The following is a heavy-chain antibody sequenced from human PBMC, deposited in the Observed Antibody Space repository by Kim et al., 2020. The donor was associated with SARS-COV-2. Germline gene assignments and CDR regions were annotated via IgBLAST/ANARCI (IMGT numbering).Heavy chain of an antibody. V-gene: IGHV1-2*06. D-gene: IGHD3-10*01. CDR1: GYTFTGYY. CDR3: ARAVWFRESNYYYMDV. CDR2: INPNSGGT. J-gene: IGHJ6*03. Sequence: ASVKVSCKASGYTFTGYYMHWVRQAPGQGLEWMGRINPNSGGTNYAQKFQGRVTMTRDTSISTAYMELSRLRSDDTAVYYCARAVWFRESNYYYMDVWGKGTTVTVSS.